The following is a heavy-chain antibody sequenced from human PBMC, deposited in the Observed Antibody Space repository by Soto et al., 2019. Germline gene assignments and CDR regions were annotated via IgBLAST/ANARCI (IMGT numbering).Heavy chain of an antibody. CDR3: TRRRVGVRGVXTMAF. CDR1: GGSIGGSNYF. Sequence: PSDTLSLTCTVSGGSIGGSNYFWGWIRQSPGTGLELLGAVYSSGSNYYNPSLKSRITMSLDKSKNQFSLNLGSVTAADTAVYYCTRRRVGVRGVXTMAFWGPGTTXT. V-gene: IGHV4-39*01. J-gene: IGHJ6*02. D-gene: IGHD3-10*01. CDR2: VYSSGSN.